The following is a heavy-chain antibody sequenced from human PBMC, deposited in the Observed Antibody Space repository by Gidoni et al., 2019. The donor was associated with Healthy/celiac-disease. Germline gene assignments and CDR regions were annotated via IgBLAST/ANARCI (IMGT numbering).Heavy chain of an antibody. CDR1: GGSISSSSYY. CDR3: ASRARTSLGLRLGELSLWGAFDI. V-gene: IGHV4-39*01. CDR2: IYYSGRT. D-gene: IGHD3-16*02. J-gene: IGHJ3*02. Sequence: QLQLQESGPGLVKPSETLSLTCTVSGGSISSSSYYWGWIRQPPGKGLEWIGSIYYSGRTYYNPSLKSRVTISVDTSKNQFSLKLSSVTAADTAVYYCASRARTSLGLRLGELSLWGAFDIWGQGTMVTVSS.